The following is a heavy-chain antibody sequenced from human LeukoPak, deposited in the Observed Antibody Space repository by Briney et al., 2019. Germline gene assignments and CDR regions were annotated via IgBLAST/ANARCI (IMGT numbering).Heavy chain of an antibody. CDR3: ARDSFTWYY. J-gene: IGHJ4*02. D-gene: IGHD2-8*02. V-gene: IGHV4-59*01. CDR1: GGSISSYY. Sequence: SDTLSLTCTVSGGSISSYYWTWIRQPPGKGLEWIGTIYYSGSTNYNPSLKSRLTISVDTSKNQFSLKLSSVTAADTAVYYCARDSFTWYYWGQGTLVTVSS. CDR2: IYYSGST.